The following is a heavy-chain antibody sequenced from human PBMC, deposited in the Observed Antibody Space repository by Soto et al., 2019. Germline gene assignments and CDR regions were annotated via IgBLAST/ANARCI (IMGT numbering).Heavy chain of an antibody. D-gene: IGHD6-13*01. V-gene: IGHV3-48*01. CDR2: ISSSSSTI. Sequence: PGGSLRLSCAASGFTFSSYSMNWVRQAPGKGLEWVSYISSSSSTIYYADSVKGRFTISRDNAKNSLYLQMNSLRAEDTAVYYCASGYSSSWSTDAFDIWGQGTMVTVSS. CDR3: ASGYSSSWSTDAFDI. CDR1: GFTFSSYS. J-gene: IGHJ3*02.